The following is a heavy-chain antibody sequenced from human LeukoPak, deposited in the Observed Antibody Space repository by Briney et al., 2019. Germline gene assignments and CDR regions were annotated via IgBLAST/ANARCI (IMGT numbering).Heavy chain of an antibody. CDR2: ISSSSSTI. D-gene: IGHD3-3*01. CDR3: AFWSGQLQNYYYYYGMDV. V-gene: IGHV3-48*01. CDR1: GFTFSSYS. Sequence: GGSLRLSCAASGFTFSSYSMNWVRQAPGKGLEWVSYISSSSSTIYYADSVKGRFTISRDNAKNSLYLQMNSLRAEDTAAYYCAFWSGQLQNYYYYYGMDVWGQGTTVTVSS. J-gene: IGHJ6*02.